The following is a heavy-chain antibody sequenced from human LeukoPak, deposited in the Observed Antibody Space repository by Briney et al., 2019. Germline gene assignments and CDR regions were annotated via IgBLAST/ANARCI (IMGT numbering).Heavy chain of an antibody. D-gene: IGHD6-25*01. J-gene: IGHJ4*02. CDR2: IYPNSGGT. V-gene: IGHV1-2*02. Sequence: ASVKVSCKASGYTFTGYYMHWVRQAPGQGLEWMGWIYPNSGGTNYAQKLQGRVTMTRDTSISTAYMELSRLRSDDTAVYYCARDDSSGTLDFDYWGQGTLVTVSS. CDR1: GYTFTGYY. CDR3: ARDDSSGTLDFDY.